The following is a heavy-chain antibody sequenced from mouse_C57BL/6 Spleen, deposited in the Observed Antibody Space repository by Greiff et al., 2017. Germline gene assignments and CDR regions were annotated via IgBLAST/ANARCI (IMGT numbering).Heavy chain of an antibody. J-gene: IGHJ4*01. CDR3: TRESIYYGNYSYAMDY. CDR2: IDPETGGT. Sequence: QVQLQQSGAELVRPGASVTLSCKASGYTFTDYEMHWVKQTPVHGLEWIGAIDPETGGTAYNQKFKGKAILTADKSSSTASMELRSLTSEDSAVYYCTRESIYYGNYSYAMDYWGQGTSVTVSS. CDR1: GYTFTDYE. V-gene: IGHV1-15*01. D-gene: IGHD2-1*01.